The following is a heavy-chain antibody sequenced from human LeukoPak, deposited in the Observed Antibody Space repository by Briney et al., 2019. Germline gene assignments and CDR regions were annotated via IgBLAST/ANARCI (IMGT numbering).Heavy chain of an antibody. CDR2: IYSDGST. Sequence: GGSLRPSCTVSGFTVGNNYMNWVRQAPGKGLEWVSLIYSDGSTHYTDSVKGRFTISRDNSKNTLYLQMNSLRAEDTAVYYCARDTPGIAASINGGWGQGTLVTVAS. V-gene: IGHV3-53*01. CDR1: GFTVGNNY. CDR3: ARDTPGIAASINGG. D-gene: IGHD6-13*01. J-gene: IGHJ4*02.